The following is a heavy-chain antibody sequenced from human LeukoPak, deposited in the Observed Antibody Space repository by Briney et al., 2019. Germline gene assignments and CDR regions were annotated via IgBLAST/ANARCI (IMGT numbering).Heavy chain of an antibody. CDR2: ISSGGNTQ. D-gene: IGHD2-21*01. J-gene: IGHJ4*02. CDR1: GFSLSSYE. Sequence: GGSLRLSCAASGFSLSSYEMNWLRQVPGKGLEGVSHISSGGNTQYYADSVRGRFTMSRDDAKNSLDLQMDSLRIEDTGVYYCARDIVNGPFVISLESWGQGARVTVSS. CDR3: ARDIVNGPFVISLES. V-gene: IGHV3-48*03.